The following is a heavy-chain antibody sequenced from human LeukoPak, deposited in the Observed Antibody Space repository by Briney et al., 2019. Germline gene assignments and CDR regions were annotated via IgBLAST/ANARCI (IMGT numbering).Heavy chain of an antibody. V-gene: IGHV3-21*01. J-gene: IGHJ4*02. Sequence: GGSLRLSCAASGFTFSSYSMNWVRQAPGKGLEWVSSISSSGSYIYYADSVKGRFTISRDNAKNSLYLQMNSLRAEDTAVYYCARGYCGDPSQVYYFDYWGQGTLVTVSS. CDR2: ISSSGSYI. CDR3: ARGYCGDPSQVYYFDY. CDR1: GFTFSSYS. D-gene: IGHD4-17*01.